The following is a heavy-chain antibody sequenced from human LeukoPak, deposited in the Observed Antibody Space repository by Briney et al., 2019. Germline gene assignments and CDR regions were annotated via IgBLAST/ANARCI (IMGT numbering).Heavy chain of an antibody. Sequence: PSETLSLTCAVYGGSFSGYYWSWIRQPPGKGLEWIGEINHSGSTNYNPSLKSRVTISVDTSKNQFSLKLSSVTAADTAVYYCARQLLRYYYYGMDVWGQGTTVTVSS. CDR2: INHSGST. CDR3: ARQLLRYYYYGMDV. V-gene: IGHV4-34*01. J-gene: IGHJ6*02. D-gene: IGHD2-15*01. CDR1: GGSFSGYY.